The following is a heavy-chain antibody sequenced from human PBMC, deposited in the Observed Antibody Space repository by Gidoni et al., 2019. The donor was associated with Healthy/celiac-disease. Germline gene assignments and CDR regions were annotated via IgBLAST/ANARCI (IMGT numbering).Heavy chain of an antibody. D-gene: IGHD2-2*01. J-gene: IGHJ6*02. Sequence: EVQLVESGGGLVQPGGSLRLSCVASGFSFSSYWMHWVSQAPGKGLVWVSRINSDGYSTTYADSVKGRFTISRDNAKNTLYLQMNSLRAEDTAVYYCARVSGGYCSSSSCYDHYYYYYGMDVWGQGTTVTVSS. CDR3: ARVSGGYCSSSSCYDHYYYYYGMDV. CDR2: INSDGYST. CDR1: GFSFSSYW. V-gene: IGHV3-74*01.